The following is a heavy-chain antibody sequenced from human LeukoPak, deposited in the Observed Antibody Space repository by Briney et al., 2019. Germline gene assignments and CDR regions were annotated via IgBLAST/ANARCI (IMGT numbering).Heavy chain of an antibody. CDR2: INPSGGST. CDR3: ATVAGATNFDY. D-gene: IGHD1-26*01. CDR1: GYTFTSYY. V-gene: IGHV1-46*01. J-gene: IGHJ4*02. Sequence: ASVKVSCKASGYTFTSYYMHWVRQAPGQGLEWMGIINPSGGSTSYAQKFQGRVTMTRDMSTSTVYMELSSLRSEDTAVYYCATVAGATNFDYWGQGTLVTVSS.